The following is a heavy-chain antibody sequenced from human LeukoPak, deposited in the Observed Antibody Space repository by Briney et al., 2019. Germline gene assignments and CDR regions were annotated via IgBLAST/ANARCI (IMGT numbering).Heavy chain of an antibody. D-gene: IGHD2-15*01. CDR2: VTLSVST. J-gene: IGHJ5*02. CDR1: GPSFSGYY. CDR3: ARGGLYCSGGSCSLWFDP. Sequence: SETLSPTRAVYGPSFSGYYWGWISQPPGKGLEWIGEVTLSVSTNYNPSLKSRVTISVDTSKYQFSLKLSAVTAADTAVYYCARGGLYCSGGSCSLWFDPWGRGTVVTVSS. V-gene: IGHV4-34*01.